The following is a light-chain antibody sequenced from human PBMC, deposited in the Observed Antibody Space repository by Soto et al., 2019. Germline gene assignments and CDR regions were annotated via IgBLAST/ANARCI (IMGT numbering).Light chain of an antibody. V-gene: IGLV7-46*01. CDR1: TGAVATRHY. CDR2: DTN. J-gene: IGLJ3*02. CDR3: SLSYSCIRV. Sequence: QTVVTQEPSRAVSPGGTVTLTCGSSTGAVATRHYPYWFHQKPGQAPRTLIYDTNNRHSWTPARFSGSLLGDKAALTRSDAQPEDEVEDYCSLSYSCIRVFGGGTKLTVL.